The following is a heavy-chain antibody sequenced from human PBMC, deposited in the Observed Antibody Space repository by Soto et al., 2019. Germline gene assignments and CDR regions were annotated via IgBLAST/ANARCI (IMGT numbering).Heavy chain of an antibody. D-gene: IGHD2-2*03. CDR3: VSWMSAHFDY. V-gene: IGHV3-23*01. CDR1: QFTFGGLG. J-gene: IGHJ4*02. Sequence: VLLLESGGGFVQPGGSVRLSCAAPQFTFGGLGLSWVRQSPGRGLEWFATISRDEDNTHYADSVNGRFTISKDRSTNTLHLHMASLRAEDTAMYYCVSWMSAHFDYWGRGTLVTVSS. CDR2: ISRDEDNT.